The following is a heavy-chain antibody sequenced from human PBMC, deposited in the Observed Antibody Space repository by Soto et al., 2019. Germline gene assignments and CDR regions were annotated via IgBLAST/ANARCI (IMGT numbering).Heavy chain of an antibody. Sequence: SETLSLTCTVSGGSIISGYWSWIRQPPGKGLEWIGYISYSGNTNYNPSLKSRVTMSVDTPKNQFSLRLSSVTTADTAVYYCAGLRGYAGSPIDYWGQGTLVTVSS. CDR2: ISYSGNT. J-gene: IGHJ4*02. V-gene: IGHV4-59*01. D-gene: IGHD2-15*01. CDR3: AGLRGYAGSPIDY. CDR1: GGSIISGY.